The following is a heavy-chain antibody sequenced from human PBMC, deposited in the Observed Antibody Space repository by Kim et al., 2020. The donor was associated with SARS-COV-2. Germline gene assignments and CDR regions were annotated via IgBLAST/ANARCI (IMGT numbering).Heavy chain of an antibody. CDR3: AKVSSGWVGATNDY. Sequence: ADSVKGRFTNSRDNSKNTLYLQMNNLRAEDTAVYYCAKVSSGWVGATNDYWGQGTLVTVSS. J-gene: IGHJ4*02. D-gene: IGHD1-26*01. V-gene: IGHV3-23*01.